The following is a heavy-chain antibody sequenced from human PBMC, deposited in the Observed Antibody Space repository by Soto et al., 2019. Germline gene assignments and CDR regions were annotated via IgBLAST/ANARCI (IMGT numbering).Heavy chain of an antibody. V-gene: IGHV1-69*06. Sequence: GASVKVSCKASGDTFSSYAISWVRQAPGQGLEWMGGIIPIFGTANYAQKFKGRVTITADKSTSTAYMELISLRSEDTAVYYCARGWYYYDSSGYAFDYWGQGTQVTVSS. CDR2: IIPIFGTA. CDR1: GDTFSSYA. J-gene: IGHJ4*02. CDR3: ARGWYYYDSSGYAFDY. D-gene: IGHD3-22*01.